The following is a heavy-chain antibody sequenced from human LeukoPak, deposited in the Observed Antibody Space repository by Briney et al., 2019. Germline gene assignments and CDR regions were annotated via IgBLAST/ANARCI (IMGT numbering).Heavy chain of an antibody. V-gene: IGHV4-39*01. J-gene: IGHJ6*03. Sequence: SETLSLTCTVSGGSISSSSYYWGWIRQPPGKGLEWIGSIYYSGSTYYNPSLKSRVTISVDTSKNQFSLKLSSVTAADTAVYYCARQVGYCSSTSCLDYYYYYMDVWGKGTTVTISS. D-gene: IGHD2-2*01. CDR3: ARQVGYCSSTSCLDYYYYYMDV. CDR1: GGSISSSSYY. CDR2: IYYSGST.